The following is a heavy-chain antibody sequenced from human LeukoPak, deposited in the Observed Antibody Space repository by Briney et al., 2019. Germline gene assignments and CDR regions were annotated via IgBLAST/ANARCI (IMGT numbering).Heavy chain of an antibody. J-gene: IGHJ4*02. V-gene: IGHV3-23*01. CDR2: ISGSGGST. CDR3: AKGPIPRSSRRDY. Sequence: GGSLRLSCAASGFTFSSYAMSWVRQAPEKGLEWVSAISGSGGSTYYADSVKGRFTISRDNSKNTLYLQMNSLRAEDTAVYYCAKGPIPRSSRRDYWGQGTLVTVSS. CDR1: GFTFSSYA.